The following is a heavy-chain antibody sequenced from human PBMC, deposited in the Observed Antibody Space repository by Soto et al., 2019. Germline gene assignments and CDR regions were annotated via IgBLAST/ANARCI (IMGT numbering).Heavy chain of an antibody. D-gene: IGHD4-17*01. V-gene: IGHV1-69*01. CDR2: VIPTLATA. CDR3: ANDYGEIDAVDG. Sequence: QVQLVQSGAEVKKPGSSVKVSCKTSGGPFNNHAINWVRQAPGQGLEWVGLVIPTLATADYAQKFQGRVTMTADEGTNIAYMELRSLRSDETGVYYCANDYGEIDAVDGWGQGTLVPLSP. J-gene: IGHJ3*01. CDR1: GGPFNNHA.